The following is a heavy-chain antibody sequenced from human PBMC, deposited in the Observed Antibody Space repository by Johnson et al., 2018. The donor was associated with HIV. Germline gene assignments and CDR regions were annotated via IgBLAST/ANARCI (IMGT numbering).Heavy chain of an antibody. CDR3: AKDTRIVVVPKLSAFDI. V-gene: IGHV3-9*01. CDR2: ISWHSGSI. J-gene: IGHJ3*02. D-gene: IGHD2-2*01. CDR1: GFTFDDYA. Sequence: VQLVESGGGLVQPGRSLRLSCAASGFTFDDYAMHWVRQAPGKGLEWVSGISWHSGSIGYADSVNGRFTISRDNAKNSLYLQMNSLRAEDTALYYCAKDTRIVVVPKLSAFDIWGQGTMVTVSS.